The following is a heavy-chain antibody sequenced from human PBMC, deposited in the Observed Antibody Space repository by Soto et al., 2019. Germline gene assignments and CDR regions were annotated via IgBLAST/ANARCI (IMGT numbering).Heavy chain of an antibody. CDR1: GYTFIGYS. CDR2: INTNTGNP. D-gene: IGHD3-10*01. V-gene: IGHV7-4-1*01. J-gene: IGHJ4*02. Sequence: QVQLVQSGSELMQPGASVKISCKASGYTFIGYSINWVRKAPGQGLEWMGWINTNTGNPTYAQGFTGRFVFSLDTSGDTAYLQISSLKADDTAVYYCARDRAYGSYDYWGQGTLVTVSS. CDR3: ARDRAYGSYDY.